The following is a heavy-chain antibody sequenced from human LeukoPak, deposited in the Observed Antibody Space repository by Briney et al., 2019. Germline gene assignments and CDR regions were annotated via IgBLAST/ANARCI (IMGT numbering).Heavy chain of an antibody. CDR1: GGSISSYY. V-gene: IGHV4-59*12. CDR3: ARDRGYNNGPYYVDY. Sequence: SETLSLTCTVSGGSISSYYWGWIRQPPGKGLEWIGYIYYSGSTNYNPSLKSRVSISVDTSKNQFSLKLSSVTAADTAVYFCARDRGYNNGPYYVDYWGQGTLVTVSS. D-gene: IGHD2-8*01. J-gene: IGHJ4*02. CDR2: IYYSGST.